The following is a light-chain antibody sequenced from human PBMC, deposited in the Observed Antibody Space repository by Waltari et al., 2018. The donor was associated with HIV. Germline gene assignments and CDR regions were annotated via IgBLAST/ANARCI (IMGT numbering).Light chain of an antibody. CDR3: QSYDSSLSGFWV. V-gene: IGLV1-40*01. CDR1: SANIGADYD. CDR2: GYS. Sequence: QSVLTQPHSVSGAPGQRVPLSCTGNSANIGADYDVPSYQHRPGIAPKLLSYGYSNRPSGVPDRFSGSKSGTSASLAITGLQADDEADYYCQSYDSSLSGFWVFGGGTKLTVL. J-gene: IGLJ3*02.